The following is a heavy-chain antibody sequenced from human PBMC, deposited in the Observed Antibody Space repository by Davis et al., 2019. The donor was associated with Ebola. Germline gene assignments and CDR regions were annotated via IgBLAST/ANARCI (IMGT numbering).Heavy chain of an antibody. J-gene: IGHJ6*02. V-gene: IGHV4-34*01. D-gene: IGHD2-2*01. CDR1: GGSFSGYY. CDR3: ATTVVPAAIYGMDV. CDR2: INHSGST. Sequence: MPSETLSLTCAVYGGSFSGYYWSWIRQPPGKGLEWIGEINHSGSTNYNPSLKSRVTISVDTSKNQFSLKLSSVTAADTAVYYCATTVVPAAIYGMDVWGQGTTVTVSS.